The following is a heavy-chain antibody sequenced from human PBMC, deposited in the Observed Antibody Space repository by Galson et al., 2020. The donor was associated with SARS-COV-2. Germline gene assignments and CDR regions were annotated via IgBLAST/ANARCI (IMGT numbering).Heavy chain of an antibody. J-gene: IGHJ4*02. D-gene: IGHD3-10*01. CDR2: ISGSGGST. CDR1: GFTFSSYA. Sequence: GGSLRLSCAASGFTFSSYAMSWVRQAPGKGLEWVSAISGSGGSTYYADSVKGRFTISRDNSKNTLYLQMNSLRAEDTAVYYCAKVGLRYYGSGSYYNNWGQGTLVTVSS. CDR3: AKVGLRYYGSGSYYNN. V-gene: IGHV3-23*01.